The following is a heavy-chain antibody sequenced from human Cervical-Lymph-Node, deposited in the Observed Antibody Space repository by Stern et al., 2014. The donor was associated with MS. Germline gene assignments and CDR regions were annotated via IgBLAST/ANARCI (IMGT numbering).Heavy chain of an antibody. D-gene: IGHD3-10*01. J-gene: IGHJ4*02. Sequence: VQLVESGGGLVKPGGSLRLSCVASGFTFSDYYMNWIRQAPGKGLEWVSYISGRDGTIFNADSVKGRFTISSDSAKKSLYLQMNSLRAEDTAVYYCARAGGSKDDFWGQGTLVTVSS. CDR1: GFTFSDYY. V-gene: IGHV3-11*01. CDR3: ARAGGSKDDF. CDR2: ISGRDGTI.